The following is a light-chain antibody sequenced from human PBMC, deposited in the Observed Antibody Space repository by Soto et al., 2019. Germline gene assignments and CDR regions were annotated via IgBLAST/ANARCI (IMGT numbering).Light chain of an antibody. J-gene: IGKJ1*01. CDR1: QRVTSTY. CDR3: QQNGRSPPWT. Sequence: EIVLTQSPDTLSISPGERAILSCRASQRVTSTYIAWYQQKPGQAPRLLIYAASTRAADIPDRFSGGGSGTDFRLAISRLEPEDFAVYYCQQNGRSPPWTFGQGTKVEIK. CDR2: AAS. V-gene: IGKV3-20*01.